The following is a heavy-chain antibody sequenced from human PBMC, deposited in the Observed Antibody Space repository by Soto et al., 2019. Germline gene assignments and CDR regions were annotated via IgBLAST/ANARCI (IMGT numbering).Heavy chain of an antibody. CDR2: ISYGGKNTI. Sequence: QPGGSLRLSCAASGFSFNSCGMHWVRQAPGKGLEWVAVISYGGKNTIYYADSVKGRFTISRDTSKNTLYLEMDSLRVEDTAMYYCSKAAGGDNGYDFYYDSWGQGTLVTVSS. CDR3: SKAAGGDNGYDFYYDS. J-gene: IGHJ4*02. D-gene: IGHD5-12*01. V-gene: IGHV3-30*18. CDR1: GFSFNSCG.